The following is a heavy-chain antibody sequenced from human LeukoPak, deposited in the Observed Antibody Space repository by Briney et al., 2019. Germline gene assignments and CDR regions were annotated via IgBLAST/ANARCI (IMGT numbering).Heavy chain of an antibody. CDR1: GGSISSYY. CDR3: ARLLDWFDP. V-gene: IGHV4-59*08. J-gene: IGHJ5*02. Sequence: SETLSLTCTVSGGSISSYYWSWIRQPPGKGLEWIGCTYYSGSTNYNPSLKSRVTISVDTSKNQFSLKLSSVTAADTAVYYCARLLDWFDPWGQGTLVTVSS. CDR2: TYYSGST.